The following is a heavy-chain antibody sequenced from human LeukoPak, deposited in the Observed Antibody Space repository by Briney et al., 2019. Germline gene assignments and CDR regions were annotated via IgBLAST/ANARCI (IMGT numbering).Heavy chain of an antibody. Sequence: SVKVSCKASGFTFTTSGVRWVRQARGQRLEWVGWIVVDSGNTNYAQKFQERVTITRDMSTSTAYMELSSLTSEDTAVYYCAADRGDFDYVWGSYQFDTFNIWGQGTMVTVSS. D-gene: IGHD3-16*02. V-gene: IGHV1-58*01. J-gene: IGHJ3*02. CDR1: GFTFTTSG. CDR3: AADRGDFDYVWGSYQFDTFNI. CDR2: IVVDSGNT.